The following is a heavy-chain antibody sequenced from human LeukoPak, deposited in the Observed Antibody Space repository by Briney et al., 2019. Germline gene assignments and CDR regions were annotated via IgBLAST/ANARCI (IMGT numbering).Heavy chain of an antibody. CDR3: AKATYLDRIAARPDRNY. V-gene: IGHV3-43*01. CDR2: ITWDGGDT. Sequence: GGSLRLSCAASGLTFDDYTMHWVRQAPGKGLGWVSLITWDGGDTYYADSVKGRFTISRDNSKNTLYLQMNSLRAEDTAVYYCAKATYLDRIAARPDRNYWGQGTLVTVSS. D-gene: IGHD6-6*01. J-gene: IGHJ4*02. CDR1: GLTFDDYT.